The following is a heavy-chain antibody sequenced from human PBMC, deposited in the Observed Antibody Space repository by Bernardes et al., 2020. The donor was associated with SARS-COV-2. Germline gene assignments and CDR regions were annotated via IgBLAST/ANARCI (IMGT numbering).Heavy chain of an antibody. CDR3: ARDPYDFWSGFTSYYYYYGMDV. CDR2: INSDGSST. CDR1: GFTFSSSW. D-gene: IGHD3-3*01. Sequence: GGSLLLSCAASGFTFSSSWMHWVRQAPGQGLVWVSRINSDGSSTSYADSVKGRFTISRDNAKNTLYLQMNSLRAEDTAVYYCARDPYDFWSGFTSYYYYYGMDVWGQGTTVTVSS. V-gene: IGHV3-74*01. J-gene: IGHJ6*02.